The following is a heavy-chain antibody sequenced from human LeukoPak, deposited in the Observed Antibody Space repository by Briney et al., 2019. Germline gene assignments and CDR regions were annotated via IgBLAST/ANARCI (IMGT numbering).Heavy chain of an antibody. CDR3: ATDPGPAAIREATPGSDY. J-gene: IGHJ4*02. Sequence: ASVKVSCKVSGYTFTDYYMHWVPQAPGKGLEWMGLVDPEDGETIYAEKFQGRVTVTADTSTDTAYMELSSLRSEDTAVYYCATDPGPAAIREATPGSDYWGQGTLVTVSS. V-gene: IGHV1-69-2*01. D-gene: IGHD2-2*02. CDR2: VDPEDGET. CDR1: GYTFTDYY.